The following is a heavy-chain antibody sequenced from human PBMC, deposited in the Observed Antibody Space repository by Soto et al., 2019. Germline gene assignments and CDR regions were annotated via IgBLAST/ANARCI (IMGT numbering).Heavy chain of an antibody. CDR3: AGDKVVTATLCIDY. J-gene: IGHJ4*02. D-gene: IGHD2-21*02. CDR2: IWYDGSNK. V-gene: IGHV3-33*01. Sequence: QVQLVESGGGVVQPGRSLRLSCAASGFTFSSYGMHWVRQAPGKGLEWVAVIWYDGSNKYYADSVKGRFTISRDNSKNTRYLQMNSLRAEDMAVYDCAGDKVVTATLCIDYWGQGTLVTFSS. CDR1: GFTFSSYG.